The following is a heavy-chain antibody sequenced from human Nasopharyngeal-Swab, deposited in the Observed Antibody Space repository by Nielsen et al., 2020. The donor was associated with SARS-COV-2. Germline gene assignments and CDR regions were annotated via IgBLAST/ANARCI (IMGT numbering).Heavy chain of an antibody. J-gene: IGHJ4*02. CDR2: MSFDGSNK. Sequence: GESLKISCAASGFTFRIFAVHWLRQAPGKGLEWVAFMSFDGSNKYYADSVKGRFTISRDNSKNTLYLQMNSLRPEDTAVYYCAREGVSSLPFGDYWGRGTLVTVSS. D-gene: IGHD2-8*01. V-gene: IGHV3-30-3*01. CDR3: AREGVSSLPFGDY. CDR1: GFTFRIFA.